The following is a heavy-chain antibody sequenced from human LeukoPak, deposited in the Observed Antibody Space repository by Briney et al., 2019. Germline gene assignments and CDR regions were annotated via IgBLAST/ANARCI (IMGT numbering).Heavy chain of an antibody. CDR3: ARYRFFDP. Sequence: GGSLRLSCAASGLTFSPYEMNWVRQAPGKRPEWVSYISSGGSLIYYADSVKGRFTISRDDAKNSLYLQMNSLRAEDTAVYYCARYRFFDPWGQGTLVTVSS. V-gene: IGHV3-48*03. CDR1: GLTFSPYE. CDR2: ISSGGSLI. J-gene: IGHJ5*02. D-gene: IGHD1-14*01.